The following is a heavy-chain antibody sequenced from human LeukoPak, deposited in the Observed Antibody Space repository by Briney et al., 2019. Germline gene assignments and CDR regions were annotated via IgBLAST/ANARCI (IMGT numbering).Heavy chain of an antibody. Sequence: SDTLSLTCLVSGGSVRSKYWSWIRQPPGNGRQWIGFSHYSVTTKEHPSLKRPLTISVDTPKDQHALHLSSVTPADTAVYYCAREGDPGSGYNYGNWLDSWGQGIPVIASS. CDR1: GGSVRSKY. J-gene: IGHJ5*02. CDR2: SHYSVTT. CDR3: AREGDPGSGYNYGNWLDS. V-gene: IGHV4-59*02. D-gene: IGHD5-24*01.